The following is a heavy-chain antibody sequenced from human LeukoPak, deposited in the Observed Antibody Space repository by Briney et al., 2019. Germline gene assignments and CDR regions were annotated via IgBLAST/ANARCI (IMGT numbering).Heavy chain of an antibody. D-gene: IGHD6-25*01. CDR3: AGGNTWPGLSY. CDR1: GFTVSGNY. J-gene: IGHJ4*02. Sequence: GGSLRLSCAASGFTVSGNYMSWVRQAPGKGLEWVSVIYTAGSTYNADSVKGRFTISRDKSKNTPYLQMNTLRAEDTAVYFCAGGNTWPGLSYWGQGTLLTVSS. CDR2: IYTAGST. V-gene: IGHV3-53*01.